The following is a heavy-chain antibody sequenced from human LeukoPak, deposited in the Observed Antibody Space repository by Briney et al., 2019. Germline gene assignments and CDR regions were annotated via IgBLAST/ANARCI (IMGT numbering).Heavy chain of an antibody. V-gene: IGHV3-21*04. D-gene: IGHD3-10*01. CDR2: ISSSSSYI. CDR1: GFTFSSDS. CDR3: AKGAGGSYGLYYFDY. J-gene: IGHJ4*02. Sequence: PGGSLRLSCAASGFTFSSDSMNWVRQAPGKGLEWVSSISSSSSYIYYADPVKGRFTISRDNSKNTVYLQMNTLRAEDTAVYYCAKGAGGSYGLYYFDYWGQGALVTVSS.